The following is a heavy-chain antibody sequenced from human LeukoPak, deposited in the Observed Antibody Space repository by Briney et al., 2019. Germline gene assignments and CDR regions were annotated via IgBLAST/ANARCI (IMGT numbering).Heavy chain of an antibody. D-gene: IGHD6-19*01. V-gene: IGHV3-23*01. CDR2: ISGSGGST. J-gene: IGHJ4*02. CDR3: AKGSRIAVAGNYDY. Sequence: GGSLRLSCAASGFTLSSYAMSWVRQAPGKGLEWVSAISGSGGSTYYADSVKGQFTISRDNSKNTLYLQMNSLRAEDTAVYYCAKGSRIAVAGNYDYWGQGTLVTVSS. CDR1: GFTLSSYA.